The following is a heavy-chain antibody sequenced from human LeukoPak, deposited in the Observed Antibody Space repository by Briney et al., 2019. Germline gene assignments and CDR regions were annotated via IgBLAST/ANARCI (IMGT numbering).Heavy chain of an antibody. V-gene: IGHV4-59*08. CDR2: MYYSGST. CDR3: ASRYSGGYSEFDY. Sequence: SETLSLTCTVSGGSIRSYYWSWIRQPPGKGLEWVGDMYYSGSTNYNPSLKSRVTISVDTSKNQFSLKLTSVTAADTAVYYCASRYSGGYSEFDYWGQGTLVTVSS. CDR1: GGSIRSYY. J-gene: IGHJ4*02. D-gene: IGHD1-26*01.